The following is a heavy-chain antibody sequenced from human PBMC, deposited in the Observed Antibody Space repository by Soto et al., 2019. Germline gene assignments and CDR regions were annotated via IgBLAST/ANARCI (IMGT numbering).Heavy chain of an antibody. CDR1: GFSFISHG. D-gene: IGHD4-17*01. J-gene: IGHJ4*02. V-gene: IGHV3-33*01. Sequence: QVQLVESGGGVVQPGRSLRLSCAASGFSFISHGMHWVRQAPGKGLEWVAVIWYDGSKKYYADSVKGRFTISRDNSKNTLYLEMNSLRAEDTAVDYCARDSSGVTTYFDSWGQGSLVTVSS. CDR2: IWYDGSKK. CDR3: ARDSSGVTTYFDS.